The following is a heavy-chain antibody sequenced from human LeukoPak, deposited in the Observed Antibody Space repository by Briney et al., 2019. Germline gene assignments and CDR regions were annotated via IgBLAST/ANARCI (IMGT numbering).Heavy chain of an antibody. Sequence: SETLSLTCAVYGGSFSGHYWSWIRQPPGKGLEWIGEINHSGSTNYNPSLKSRVTISVDTSKNQFSLKLSSVTAADTAVYYCARAASRHSTKYYYGMDVWGQGTTVTVSS. J-gene: IGHJ6*02. CDR1: GGSFSGHY. CDR2: INHSGST. D-gene: IGHD1-1*01. CDR3: ARAASRHSTKYYYGMDV. V-gene: IGHV4-34*01.